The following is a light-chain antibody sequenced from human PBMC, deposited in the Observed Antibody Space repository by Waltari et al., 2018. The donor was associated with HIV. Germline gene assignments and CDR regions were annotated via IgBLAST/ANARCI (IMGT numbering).Light chain of an antibody. V-gene: IGLV8-61*01. CDR2: STN. CDR1: SGSVSTSYY. Sequence: QTVVTQEPSFSVSPGGTVTLTCGLSSGSVSTSYYPSWYQQTPGQAPRTLIYSTNTRSSVVPDRFSGSILGNKAALTITGAQADDESDYYCVLFMGNGIWVFGGGTKLTVL. CDR3: VLFMGNGIWV. J-gene: IGLJ3*02.